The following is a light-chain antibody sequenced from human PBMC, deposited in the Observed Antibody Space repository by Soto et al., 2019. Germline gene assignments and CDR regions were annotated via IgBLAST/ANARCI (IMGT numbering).Light chain of an antibody. CDR2: KAS. CDR1: QSIRVW. V-gene: IGKV1-5*03. CDR3: QQYSNYPLT. J-gene: IGKJ1*01. Sequence: DIQMTQSPSTLSASLGHRVTLTCRASQSIRVWLAWYQQKPGKDPKLLIYKASNMATGVPARFSGSGAETDFTLTISSLQPDDFAAYYCQQYSNYPLTFGQGTKVDI.